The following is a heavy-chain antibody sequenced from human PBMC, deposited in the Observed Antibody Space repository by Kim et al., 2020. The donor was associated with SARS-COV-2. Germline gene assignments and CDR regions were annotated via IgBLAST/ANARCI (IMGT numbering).Heavy chain of an antibody. D-gene: IGHD1-1*01. CDR2: INPNSGDT. Sequence: ASVKVSCKASGYTFTGYYMHWVRQAPGEGLEWMGWINPNSGDTEYAEKFQGRVTMTRDTSISTAYMELNSLTSDDTAVYYCSRGGYMATKRPHEYCGQGALVTVSS. CDR1: GYTFTGYY. J-gene: IGHJ4*02. V-gene: IGHV1-2*02. CDR3: SRGGYMATKRPHEY.